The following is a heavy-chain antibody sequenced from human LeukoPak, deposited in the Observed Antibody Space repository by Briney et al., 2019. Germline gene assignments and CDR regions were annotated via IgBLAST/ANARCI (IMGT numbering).Heavy chain of an antibody. CDR2: ISGSGGST. CDR1: GFTFSSYA. V-gene: IGHV3-23*01. Sequence: GGSLRLSCAASGFTFSSYAMSWVRQAPGEGVEWVSAISGSGGSTYYADSVKGRFTISRDNSKNTLYLQMNSLRAEDTAVYYCAKDAEDDYGDTGGGYWGQGTLVTVSS. J-gene: IGHJ4*02. CDR3: AKDAEDDYGDTGGGY. D-gene: IGHD4-17*01.